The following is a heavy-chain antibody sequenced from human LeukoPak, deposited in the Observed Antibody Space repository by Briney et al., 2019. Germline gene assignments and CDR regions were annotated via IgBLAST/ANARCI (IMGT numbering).Heavy chain of an antibody. V-gene: IGHV1-24*01. D-gene: IGHD3-22*01. CDR3: GTMRGNPGAFDI. J-gene: IGHJ3*02. Sequence: ASVKVSCKVSGYTLTELSMHWVRQAPGKGREWMGGFDPEDGETIYAQKFQGRVTMTEDTSTDTAYMELSSLRSEDTAVYYCGTMRGNPGAFDIWGQGTMVTVSS. CDR1: GYTLTELS. CDR2: FDPEDGET.